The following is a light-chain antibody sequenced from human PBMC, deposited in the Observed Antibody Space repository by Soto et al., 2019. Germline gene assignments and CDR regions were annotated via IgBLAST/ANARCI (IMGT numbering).Light chain of an antibody. CDR2: DVT. V-gene: IGLV2-14*03. J-gene: IGLJ1*01. CDR3: GSYTGTSTPYA. CDR1: SSDIGAYNY. Sequence: QSVLTQPASVSGSPGQSITISCTGTSSDIGAYNYVSWYQHHPGRAPKLMIYDVTRRPSGVSNRFSGYKSGNTASLTISGLQAEDEADYYCGSYTGTSTPYAFGTGTKVTVL.